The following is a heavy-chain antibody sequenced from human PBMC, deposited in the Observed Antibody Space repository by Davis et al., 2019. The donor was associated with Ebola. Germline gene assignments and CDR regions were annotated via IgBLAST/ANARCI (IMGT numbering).Heavy chain of an antibody. CDR1: SGSFSGYY. CDR2: IYYSGST. J-gene: IGHJ6*02. V-gene: IGHV4-34*01. CDR3: ARHDRYSGQNYGMDV. D-gene: IGHD5-12*01. Sequence: SETLSLTCAVYSGSFSGYYWSWIRQPPGKRLEWIGSIYYSGSTYYNPSLKSRVTISVDTSKNQFSLKLSSVTAADTAVYYCARHDRYSGQNYGMDVWGQGTTVTVSS.